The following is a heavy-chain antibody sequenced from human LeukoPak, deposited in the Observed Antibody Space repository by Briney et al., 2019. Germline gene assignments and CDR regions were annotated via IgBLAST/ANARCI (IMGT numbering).Heavy chain of an antibody. CDR3: ARDKYSGSYYSSFFPKGQDEYDY. V-gene: IGHV3-30-3*01. CDR1: GFTFNNYA. D-gene: IGHD1-26*01. Sequence: GGSLRLSCAASGFTFNNYALHWVRQAPGKGLEWVAVISHDGSTKYYADSVKGRFTISRDNSKNTLYLQMNSLRVEDTAVYYCARDKYSGSYYSSFFPKGQDEYDYWGQGTLVTVSS. J-gene: IGHJ4*02. CDR2: ISHDGSTK.